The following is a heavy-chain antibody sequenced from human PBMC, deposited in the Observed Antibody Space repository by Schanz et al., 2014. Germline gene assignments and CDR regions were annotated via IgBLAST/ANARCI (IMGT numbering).Heavy chain of an antibody. Sequence: EVQLVESGGGLIQPGGSLRLSCAVSGFTVNTNYMSWVRQAPGKGLEWISSMYINSGSTQYADSVKGRFIISRDSSKNTLVLQTNSLRAEDTAGYCCAIDGGRDGYNLAFDVGGQGTLVTVSS. CDR2: MYINSGST. D-gene: IGHD5-12*01. CDR3: AIDGGRDGYNLAFDV. CDR1: GFTVNTNY. J-gene: IGHJ4*02. V-gene: IGHV3-53*01.